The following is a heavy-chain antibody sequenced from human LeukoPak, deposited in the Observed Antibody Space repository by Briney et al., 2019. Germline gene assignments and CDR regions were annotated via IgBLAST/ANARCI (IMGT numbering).Heavy chain of an antibody. CDR2: IYYSGST. CDR1: GGSISSYY. D-gene: IGHD4-11*01. V-gene: IGHV4-59*01. J-gene: IGHJ6*03. CDR3: ATSAGDYRAGHYYYMGV. Sequence: SETLSLTCTVSGGSISSYYWSWIRQPPGKGLEWIGYIYYSGSTNYNPSLKSRVTISVDTSKNQFSLKLSSVTAADTAVYYCATSAGDYRAGHYYYMGVWGKGTSVTVSS.